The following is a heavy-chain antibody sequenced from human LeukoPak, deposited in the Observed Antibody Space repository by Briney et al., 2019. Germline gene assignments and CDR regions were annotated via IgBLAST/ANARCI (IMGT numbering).Heavy chain of an antibody. Sequence: GGSLRLSCAASGFTSSDYYMTWIRQPPGKGPEWISYISSSGGTTTYVDSVKGRFAISRDNAKNSLYLQMNSLRADDTAVYYCARSNYYTVDVWGQGTAVTVSS. J-gene: IGHJ6*02. CDR3: ARSNYYTVDV. CDR2: ISSSGGTT. V-gene: IGHV3-11*01. CDR1: GFTSSDYY.